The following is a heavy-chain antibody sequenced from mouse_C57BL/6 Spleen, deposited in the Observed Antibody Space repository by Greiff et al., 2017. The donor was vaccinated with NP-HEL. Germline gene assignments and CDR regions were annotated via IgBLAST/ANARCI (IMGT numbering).Heavy chain of an antibody. Sequence: EVQGVESVAELVRPGASVKLSCTASGFNIKNTYMHWVKQRPEQGLEWIGRIDPANGNTKYAPKFQGKATITADTSSNTAYLQLSSLTSEDTAIYYCAVGYSSGTWLAYWGQGTLVTVSA. CDR2: IDPANGNT. CDR3: AVGYSSGTWLAY. CDR1: GFNIKNTY. J-gene: IGHJ3*01. D-gene: IGHD3-2*02. V-gene: IGHV14-3*01.